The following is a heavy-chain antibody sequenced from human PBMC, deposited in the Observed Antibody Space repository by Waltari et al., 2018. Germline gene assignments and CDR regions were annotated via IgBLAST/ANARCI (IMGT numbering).Heavy chain of an antibody. J-gene: IGHJ4*02. V-gene: IGHV3-30-3*01. D-gene: IGHD3-10*01. CDR3: ARESGGEYYFDY. CDR2: ISYDGSNK. Sequence: QVQRVESGGGVVQPGRSLRVSCAASGFTFSRYAMHWGRQAPGKGLEWVAVISYDGSNKYYADSVKGRFTISRDNSKNTLYLQMNSLRAEDTAVYYCARESGGEYYFDYWGQGTLVTVSS. CDR1: GFTFSRYA.